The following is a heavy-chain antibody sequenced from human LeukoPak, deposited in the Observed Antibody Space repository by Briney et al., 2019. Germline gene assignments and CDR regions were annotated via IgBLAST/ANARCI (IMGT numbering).Heavy chain of an antibody. Sequence: SETLSLTCTVSGGSVSSADSHWGWIRQYPGKGLEWIGYISHTGDTSYSPSLKSRVTISRDSSTNQFSLTLTSVTAADTAIYYCVRAVTGTSLYDYWGQGTLVTVSS. V-gene: IGHV4-31*03. CDR1: GGSVSSADSH. CDR3: VRAVTGTSLYDY. CDR2: ISHTGDT. D-gene: IGHD1-7*01. J-gene: IGHJ4*02.